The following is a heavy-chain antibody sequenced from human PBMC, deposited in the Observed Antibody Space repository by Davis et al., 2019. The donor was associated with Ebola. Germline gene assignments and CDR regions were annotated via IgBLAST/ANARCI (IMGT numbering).Heavy chain of an antibody. V-gene: IGHV3-30*02. CDR1: GFSLSTYG. Sequence: GGSLRLSCATSGFSLSTYGMYWVRQAPGKGLEWAAFIRFDGSKEYYADSVKGRFTISRDNSKNTLYLQMNSLRAEDTALYYCAKEEAYCGGDCYGYFDSWGQGTLVTVSS. J-gene: IGHJ4*02. CDR2: IRFDGSKE. CDR3: AKEEAYCGGDCYGYFDS. D-gene: IGHD2-21*02.